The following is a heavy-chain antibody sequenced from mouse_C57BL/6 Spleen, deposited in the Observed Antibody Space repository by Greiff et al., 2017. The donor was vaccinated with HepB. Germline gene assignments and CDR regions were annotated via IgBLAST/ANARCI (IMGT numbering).Heavy chain of an antibody. CDR2: ISSGSSTI. Sequence: EVKLVESGGGLVKPGGSLKLSCAASGFTFSYYGMHWVRQAPEKGLEWVAYISSGSSTIYYADTVKVRFTISRDNAKNTLFLQMTSLRSEDTAMYYCARERSNSNYVDYAMDYWGQGTSVTVSS. V-gene: IGHV5-17*01. D-gene: IGHD2-5*01. CDR3: ARERSNSNYVDYAMDY. J-gene: IGHJ4*01. CDR1: GFTFSYYG.